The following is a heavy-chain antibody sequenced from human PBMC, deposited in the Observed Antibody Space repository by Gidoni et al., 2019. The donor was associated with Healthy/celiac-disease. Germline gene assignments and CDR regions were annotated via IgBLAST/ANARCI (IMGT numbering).Heavy chain of an antibody. V-gene: IGHV3-48*01. Sequence: EVQLVESGGGLLQPGGSLSLSCAASGFTSSSYTLIWVRPAPGKGLEWVSYISSISSTIYYADSVKGLFTISRDNAKNSLYLQMNSLRAEDTAVYYCARDSYCSSTSCYRIAAAVIDYWGQGTLVTVSS. D-gene: IGHD2-2*01. CDR1: GFTSSSYT. CDR2: ISSISSTI. J-gene: IGHJ4*02. CDR3: ARDSYCSSTSCYRIAAAVIDY.